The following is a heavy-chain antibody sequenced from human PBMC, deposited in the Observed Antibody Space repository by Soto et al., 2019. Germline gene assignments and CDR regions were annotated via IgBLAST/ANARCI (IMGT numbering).Heavy chain of an antibody. CDR3: ATDTTGRAYFDY. CDR1: GYTLTELS. V-gene: IGHV1-24*01. J-gene: IGHJ4*02. D-gene: IGHD1-1*01. CDR2: FDPEDGET. Sequence: ASVKVSCKVSGYTLTELSMHWVRQAPGKGLEWMGGFDPEDGETIYAQKFQGRVTMTEDTSTDTAYMELSSLRSKDTAVYYCATDTTGRAYFDYWGQGTLVTVSS.